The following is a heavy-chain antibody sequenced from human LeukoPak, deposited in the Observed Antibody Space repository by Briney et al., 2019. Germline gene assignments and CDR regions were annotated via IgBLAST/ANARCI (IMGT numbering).Heavy chain of an antibody. CDR2: IYPGDSDT. CDR3: ARPLSADDITMALWGY. CDR1: GYSFTSYW. J-gene: IGHJ4*02. Sequence: GESLKISCKGSGYSFTSYWIGWVRQMPGKGLEWMGIIYPGDSDTRYSPSFQGQVTISADKSISTAYLQWSSLKASDTAMYHCARPLSADDITMALWGYWGQGTLVTVSS. V-gene: IGHV5-51*01. D-gene: IGHD3-10*01.